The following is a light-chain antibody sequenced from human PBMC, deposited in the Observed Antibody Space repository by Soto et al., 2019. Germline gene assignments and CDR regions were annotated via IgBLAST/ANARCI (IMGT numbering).Light chain of an antibody. CDR2: EVS. CDR1: SSDVGNYNY. CDR3: NSYATSGSHI. Sequence: VLTQPASVSGSPGQSITISCTGTSSDVGNYNYVSWYQQHPGKAPKLLIYEVSYRPSGVSNRFSGSKSGNTASLIISGLQAEDEADYYCNSYATSGSHIFGTGTKVTVL. J-gene: IGLJ1*01. V-gene: IGLV2-14*01.